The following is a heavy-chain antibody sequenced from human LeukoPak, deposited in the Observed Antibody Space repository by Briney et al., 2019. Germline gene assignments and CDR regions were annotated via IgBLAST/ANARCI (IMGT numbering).Heavy chain of an antibody. CDR3: ARDHLWAFDI. CDR1: GGSISSRSYY. D-gene: IGHD3-16*01. J-gene: IGHJ3*02. Sequence: SETLSLTCTVSGGSISSRSYYWGWVRQPPGKGLEWIGSIYDSGSTYYNPSLKSRATVSADTSKNQFSLKLYFVTAADTAVYYCARDHLWAFDIWGQGTMVTVSS. V-gene: IGHV4-39*02. CDR2: IYDSGST.